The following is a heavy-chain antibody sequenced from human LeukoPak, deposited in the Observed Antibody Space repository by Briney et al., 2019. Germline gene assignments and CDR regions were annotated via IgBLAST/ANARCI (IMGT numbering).Heavy chain of an antibody. J-gene: IGHJ5*02. V-gene: IGHV4-39*07. D-gene: IGHD2-2*01. CDR3: ARAQVVPAAISRFDP. Sequence: SETLSLTCTVSGGSISSSSYYWGWIRRPPGKGLEWIGSIYYSGSTYYNPSLKSRVTISVDTSKNQFSLKLSSVTAADTAVYYCARAQVVPAAISRFDPWGQGTLVTVSS. CDR2: IYYSGST. CDR1: GGSISSSSYY.